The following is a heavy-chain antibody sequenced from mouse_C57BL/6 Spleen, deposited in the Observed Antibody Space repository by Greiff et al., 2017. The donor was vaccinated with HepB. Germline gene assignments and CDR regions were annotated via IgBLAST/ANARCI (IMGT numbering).Heavy chain of an antibody. V-gene: IGHV1-82*01. CDR3: ARNYYGSSFDY. CDR1: GYAFSSSW. D-gene: IGHD1-1*01. CDR2: IYPGDGDT. Sequence: QVQLQQSGPELVKPGASVKISCKASGYAFSSSWMNWVKQRPGKGLEWIGRIYPGDGDTNYNGKFKGKATLTEDKSSSTAYMQLSSLTSEDSAVYFCARNYYGSSFDYWGQGTTLTVSS. J-gene: IGHJ2*01.